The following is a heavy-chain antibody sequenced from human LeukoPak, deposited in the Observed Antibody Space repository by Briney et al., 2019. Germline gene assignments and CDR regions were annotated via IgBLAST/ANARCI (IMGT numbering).Heavy chain of an antibody. D-gene: IGHD1-7*01. Sequence: GGSLRLPCAASGFTFSSYDMSWVRQAPGKGLEWVSGLGGDSDSTYYADSVKGRFTISRDNAKNTIYLQMSSLRAEDTAVYYCARGGMGTALDYWGQGTLVTVSS. V-gene: IGHV3-23*01. CDR2: LGGDSDST. J-gene: IGHJ4*02. CDR3: ARGGMGTALDY. CDR1: GFTFSSYD.